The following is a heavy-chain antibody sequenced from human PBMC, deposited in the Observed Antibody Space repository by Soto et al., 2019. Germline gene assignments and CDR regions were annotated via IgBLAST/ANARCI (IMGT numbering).Heavy chain of an antibody. CDR1: GYTFTSYA. J-gene: IGHJ4*02. CDR3: ARDRYYGSGSYLYYFDY. CDR2: INAGNGNT. Sequence: ASVKVSCKASGYTFTSYAMHWVRQAPGQGLEWMGWINAGNGNTKYSQKFQGRVTITRDTSASTAYMELSSLRSEDTAVYYCARDRYYGSGSYLYYFDYWGQGTLVTVSS. D-gene: IGHD3-10*01. V-gene: IGHV1-3*01.